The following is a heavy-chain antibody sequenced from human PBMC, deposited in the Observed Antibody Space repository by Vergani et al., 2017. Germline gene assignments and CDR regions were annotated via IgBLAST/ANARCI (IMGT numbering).Heavy chain of an antibody. Sequence: QVQLVQSGSELKKPGASVKVSCKASGYTFTNYAMSWVRQAPGQGLEWMGWINTNTGNPTYAQGFTGRFVFSLDTSDSTAYLQITSLKAEDTAVYYCARSLDCSSSDCYAYWGQGSLVTVSS. J-gene: IGHJ4*02. D-gene: IGHD2-2*01. V-gene: IGHV7-4-1*02. CDR3: ARSLDCSSSDCYAY. CDR2: INTNTGNP. CDR1: GYTFTNYA.